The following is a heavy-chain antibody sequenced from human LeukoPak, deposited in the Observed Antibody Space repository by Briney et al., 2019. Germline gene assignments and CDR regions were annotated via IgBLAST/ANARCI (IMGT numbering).Heavy chain of an antibody. CDR3: ARHRLGIYSRNHAFDI. D-gene: IGHD1-26*01. CDR1: GYTFSSNW. V-gene: IGHV5-51*01. Sequence: GESLKISCKGSGYTFSSNWIGWVRQMPGKGLEWMGIIYPGDSDTRYSPSFHGQVTISADKSISTAYLQWSSLKASDTAMHYCARHRLGIYSRNHAFDIWGQGTMVTVSS. J-gene: IGHJ3*02. CDR2: IYPGDSDT.